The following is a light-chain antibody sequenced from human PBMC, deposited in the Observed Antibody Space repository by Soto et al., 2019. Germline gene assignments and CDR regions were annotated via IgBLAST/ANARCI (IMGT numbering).Light chain of an antibody. V-gene: IGKV1-8*01. CDR1: QSVSGY. Sequence: AIQMTQSPASVSASPGDRVTITCRASQSVSGYLAWYQQKPGGAPKLLIYSASTLQSGVPSRFSGSGFGTDFTLAISGLQSEDFATYYCQQSYRTPYPFGQGTK. CDR2: SAS. J-gene: IGKJ2*01. CDR3: QQSYRTPYP.